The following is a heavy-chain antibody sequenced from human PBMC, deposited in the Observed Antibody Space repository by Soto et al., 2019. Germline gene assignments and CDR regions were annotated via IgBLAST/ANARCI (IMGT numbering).Heavy chain of an antibody. CDR2: ISSGSTYI. Sequence: PGGSLRLSGAAAECVSFSDSRNWVRQAPGKGLEWVSSISSGSTYIYYADSVKGRFTISRDNAKNSLYLQMNSLRAEDTAVYYCARVVECSSTSCSEYYYYMDVWGKGTTVTVSS. V-gene: IGHV3-21*01. CDR1: ECVSFSDS. J-gene: IGHJ6*03. CDR3: ARVVECSSTSCSEYYYYMDV. D-gene: IGHD2-2*01.